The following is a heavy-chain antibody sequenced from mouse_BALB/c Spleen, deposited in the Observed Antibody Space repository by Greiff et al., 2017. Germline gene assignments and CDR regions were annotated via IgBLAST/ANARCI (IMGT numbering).Heavy chain of an antibody. CDR3: ARELTFAY. Sequence: VQLQQSGAELVRPGTSVKVSCKASGYAFTNYLIEWVKQRPGQGLEWIGVINPGSGGTNYNEKFKGKATLTADKSSSTAYIQLSSLTSDDSAVYFCARELTFAYWGQGTLVTVSA. D-gene: IGHD1-1*01. J-gene: IGHJ3*01. V-gene: IGHV1-54*01. CDR2: INPGSGGT. CDR1: GYAFTNYL.